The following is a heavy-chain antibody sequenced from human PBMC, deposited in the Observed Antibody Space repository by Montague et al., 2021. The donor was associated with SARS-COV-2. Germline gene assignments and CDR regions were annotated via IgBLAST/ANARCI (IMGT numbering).Heavy chain of an antibody. V-gene: IGHV6-1*01. CDR1: GDSVTRSRDS. CDR3: TSGREGNYNVMDV. Sequence: CAISGDSVTRSRDSCAYRKNTPLNSIHSHSSYSYICKRNNDYAVSVRGRVTINPDTSKNQFSLQLNSVTPEDTAIYYCTSGREGNYNVMDVWGQGTTVTVSS. CDR2: YSYICKRNN. D-gene: IGHD1-1*01. J-gene: IGHJ6*02.